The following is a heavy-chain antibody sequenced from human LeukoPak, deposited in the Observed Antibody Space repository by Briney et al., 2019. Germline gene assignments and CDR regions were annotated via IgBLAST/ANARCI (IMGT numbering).Heavy chain of an antibody. CDR3: ARVAMGGYSYGYEFTNYYYMDV. CDR2: ISAYNGNT. Sequence: ASVKVSCKASGYTFTSYGISWVRQAPGQGLEWMGWISAYNGNTNYAQKLQGRVTMTTDTSTSTAYMELRSLRSDDTAVYYCARVAMGGYSYGYEFTNYYYMDVWGKGTTVTVSS. V-gene: IGHV1-18*01. J-gene: IGHJ6*03. D-gene: IGHD5-18*01. CDR1: GYTFTSYG.